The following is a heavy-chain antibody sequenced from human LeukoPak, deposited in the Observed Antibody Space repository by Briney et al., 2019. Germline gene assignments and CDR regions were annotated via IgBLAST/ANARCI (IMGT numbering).Heavy chain of an antibody. D-gene: IGHD1-26*01. Sequence: GGSLRLSCAASGFTFSSYSMNWVRQAPGKGLEWVSSISSSSSYIYYADSVKGRFTISRDNAKNSLYLQMNSLRAEDTAVYYCARDGLWELPFDYWGQGTLVTVSS. J-gene: IGHJ4*02. V-gene: IGHV3-21*01. CDR2: ISSSSSYI. CDR1: GFTFSSYS. CDR3: ARDGLWELPFDY.